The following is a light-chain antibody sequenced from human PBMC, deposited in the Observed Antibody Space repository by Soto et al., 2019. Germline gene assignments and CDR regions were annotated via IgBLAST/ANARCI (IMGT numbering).Light chain of an antibody. CDR2: DAS. V-gene: IGKV3-11*01. CDR3: QQRSNWPLT. J-gene: IGKJ1*01. Sequence: EIVLTQSPATLSLSPGERATLSCRASQSVSSSLGWYQQKPGQAPRLLIYDASNRATGVPARFSGSGSGTDFTLTINSLEPEDFAVYFCQQRSNWPLTFGRGTKVDIK. CDR1: QSVSSS.